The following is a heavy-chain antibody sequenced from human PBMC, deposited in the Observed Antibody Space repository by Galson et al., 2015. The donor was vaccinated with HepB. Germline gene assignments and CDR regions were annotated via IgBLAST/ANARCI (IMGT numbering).Heavy chain of an antibody. V-gene: IGHV3-30*14. CDR3: VKRRLTSSSSTASDI. J-gene: IGHJ3*02. Sequence: SLRLSCAASGFTFSSYAMHWVRQAPGKGLEWVAVISYDGSNKYYADSVKGRFTISRDNSKNTLYLQMSSLRAEDTAVYYCVKRRLTSSSSTASDICGQGTLVTVSA. CDR2: ISYDGSNK. CDR1: GFTFSSYA. D-gene: IGHD6-6*01.